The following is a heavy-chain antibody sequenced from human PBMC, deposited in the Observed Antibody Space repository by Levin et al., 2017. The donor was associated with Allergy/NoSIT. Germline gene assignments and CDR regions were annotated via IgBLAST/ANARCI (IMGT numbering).Heavy chain of an antibody. Sequence: PGESLKISCAASGFTFSSYGMHWVRQAPGKGLEWVAVISYDGSNKYYADSVKGRFTISRDNSKNTLYLQMNSLRAEDTAVYYCANSFRFSSPLAAAGNTDYWGQGTLVTVSS. CDR2: ISYDGSNK. CDR1: GFTFSSYG. CDR3: ANSFRFSSPLAAAGNTDY. V-gene: IGHV3-30*18. J-gene: IGHJ4*02. D-gene: IGHD6-13*01.